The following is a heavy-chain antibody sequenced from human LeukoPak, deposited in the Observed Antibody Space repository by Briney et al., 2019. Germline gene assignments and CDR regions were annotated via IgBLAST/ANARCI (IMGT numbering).Heavy chain of an antibody. Sequence: GGSLRLSCAASGFTFSNSGMNWVRQAPEKGLEWVSYISSSSSYIYYADSVKGRFTISRDNAKSSLYLQMDSLRAEDTAVYYCARDPPLREVVVVTDRGCWGQGTLVTVSS. J-gene: IGHJ4*02. CDR2: ISSSSSYI. CDR3: ARDPPLREVVVVTDRGC. D-gene: IGHD2-21*02. V-gene: IGHV3-21*01. CDR1: GFTFSNSG.